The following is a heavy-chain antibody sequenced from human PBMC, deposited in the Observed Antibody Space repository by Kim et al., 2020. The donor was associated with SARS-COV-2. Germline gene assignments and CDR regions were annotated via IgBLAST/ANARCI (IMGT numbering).Heavy chain of an antibody. Sequence: GGSLRLSCATSGLPFTIQWMSWVRQAPGKGLEWVANINDDGSGKYYLDSVEGRFTVSRDNGKHSVYLQMNSLRAEDTAVYYCASLHYFGMNFWGHGTT. CDR3: ASLHYFGMNF. J-gene: IGHJ6*02. CDR2: INDDGSGK. D-gene: IGHD4-4*01. CDR1: GLPFTIQW. V-gene: IGHV3-7*01.